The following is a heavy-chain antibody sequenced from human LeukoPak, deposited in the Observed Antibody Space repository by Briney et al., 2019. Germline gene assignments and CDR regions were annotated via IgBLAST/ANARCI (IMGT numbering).Heavy chain of an antibody. CDR1: GYTFTGYY. Sequence: GASVKASCKASGYTFTGYYMHWVRQAPGQGLEWMGWINPNSGGTNYAQKFQGRVTMTRDTSISTAYMELSRLRSDDTAVYYCARDPQLLWFGELATYYFDYWGQGTLVTVSS. CDR2: INPNSGGT. V-gene: IGHV1-2*02. CDR3: ARDPQLLWFGELATYYFDY. J-gene: IGHJ4*02. D-gene: IGHD3-10*01.